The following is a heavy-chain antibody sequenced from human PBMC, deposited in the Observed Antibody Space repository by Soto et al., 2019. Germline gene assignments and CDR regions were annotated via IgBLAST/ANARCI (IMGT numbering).Heavy chain of an antibody. CDR3: AKDLKPGSRWSLGGVEHCMDV. D-gene: IGHD3-16*01. J-gene: IGHJ6*03. CDR1: GFSFSSYD. Sequence: QVQLVESGGGVVQPGRSLRLSCVGSGFSFSSYDMNWVRQAPGTGLEWVALMSYDGSKKYYGDSVRGRVTISRDNSKNTLYLQMDRLRPEETAIYYCAKDLKPGSRWSLGGVEHCMDVWGRGTTVSVSS. CDR2: MSYDGSKK. V-gene: IGHV3-30*18.